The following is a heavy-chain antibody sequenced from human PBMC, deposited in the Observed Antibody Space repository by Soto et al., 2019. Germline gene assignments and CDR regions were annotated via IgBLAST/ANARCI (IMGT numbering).Heavy chain of an antibody. J-gene: IGHJ4*02. CDR2: IYDSGTT. V-gene: IGHV4-30-4*01. CDR3: ARGVPPVPGFDY. Sequence: QVQLQESGPGLVKPSQTLSLTCTVSGGSISSGDYYWSWIRQPPGKGLEWIGYIYDSGTTYYNPSLKSRITISVDTSKNQFSLNLRSVTAADTAVYYCARGVPPVPGFDYWGQGTLVTVSS. D-gene: IGHD3-10*01. CDR1: GGSISSGDYY.